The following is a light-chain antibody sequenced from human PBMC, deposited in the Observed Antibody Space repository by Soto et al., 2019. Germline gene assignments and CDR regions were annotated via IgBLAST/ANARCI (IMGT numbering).Light chain of an antibody. V-gene: IGLV2-8*01. CDR3: SSYTGGNPSYV. CDR1: SSDVGGYDY. J-gene: IGLJ1*01. CDR2: EVT. Sequence: SSDVGGYDYVSWYQQHPGKAPKLMIYEVTIRPSGVSDRFSGSKSGNTASLTVSGLQAEDEADYYCSSYTGGNPSYVFGTGTKVTV.